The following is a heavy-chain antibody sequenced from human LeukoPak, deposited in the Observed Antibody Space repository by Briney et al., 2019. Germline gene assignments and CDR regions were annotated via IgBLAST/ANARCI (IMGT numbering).Heavy chain of an antibody. J-gene: IGHJ4*02. V-gene: IGHV4-34*01. CDR2: INHSGST. CDR1: GGSFSGYY. CDR3: ARGAERRDSSFDY. D-gene: IGHD2-21*01. Sequence: SSETLSLTCAVYGGSFSGYYWSWIRQPPGKGLDWIGEINHSGSTNYNPSLKSRVTISVDTSKNQFSLKLSSVTAADTAVYYCARGAERRDSSFDYWGQGTLVTVSS.